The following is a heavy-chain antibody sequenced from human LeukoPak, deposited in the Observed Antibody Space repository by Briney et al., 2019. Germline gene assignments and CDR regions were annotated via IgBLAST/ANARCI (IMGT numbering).Heavy chain of an antibody. Sequence: PSDTLSLTCPVSGVSIINYYWNWLRQPPGKGLEWIGQIYYSGSTNYNPSLNSRVTISVDTSKNQFSLKLSSVTAADTAVYYCARGRGGFYYFDYWGLGTMVTVSS. V-gene: IGHV4-59*07. CDR1: GVSIINYY. CDR3: ARGRGGFYYFDY. CDR2: IYYSGST. D-gene: IGHD2-15*01. J-gene: IGHJ4*02.